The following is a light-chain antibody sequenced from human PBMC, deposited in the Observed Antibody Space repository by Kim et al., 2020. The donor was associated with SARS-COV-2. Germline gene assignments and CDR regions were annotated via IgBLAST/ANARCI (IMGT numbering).Light chain of an antibody. Sequence: EVVLTQSPATLSLSPGERATLSCRASQTITTYLAWYQQKAGQAPRLLMYDASNRATGIPARFSGSGSGTDFTLTISSLEPEDVAVYYCQQRSSWPITFGQGTRLEIK. CDR3: QQRSSWPIT. V-gene: IGKV3-11*01. J-gene: IGKJ5*01. CDR1: QTITTY. CDR2: DAS.